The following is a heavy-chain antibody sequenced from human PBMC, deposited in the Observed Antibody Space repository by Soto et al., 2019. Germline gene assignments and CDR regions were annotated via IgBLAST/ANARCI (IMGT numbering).Heavy chain of an antibody. CDR3: ARDPPHGGTSSWDADS. J-gene: IGHJ4*02. D-gene: IGHD2-15*01. V-gene: IGHV3-21*01. CDR2: ISSSGTFK. Sequence: PAWSLRLCCASSGFIFNTKSMNGVRHVPGKGLQWLSSISSSGTFKPYGDSVKGRFTISRDNAKNSLFLQMNNLSGEDTGLYYCARDPPHGGTSSWDADSWGPGTLVTVSS. CDR1: GFIFNTKS.